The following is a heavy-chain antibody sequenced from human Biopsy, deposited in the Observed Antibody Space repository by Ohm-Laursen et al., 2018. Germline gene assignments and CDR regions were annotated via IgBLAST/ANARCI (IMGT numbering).Heavy chain of an antibody. Sequence: GTLSLTCTVSGGSISNNNYYWGWIRQLPGKGLEWIGSIFYRGSTHYKPSLKSRVNISVDTSKNQFSLKLNSVTAADTAVYYCARWTPEYDSSRYYLDAFDIWGQGTKVTVSS. CDR3: ARWTPEYDSSRYYLDAFDI. CDR1: GGSISNNNYY. J-gene: IGHJ3*02. D-gene: IGHD3-22*01. CDR2: IFYRGST. V-gene: IGHV4-39*01.